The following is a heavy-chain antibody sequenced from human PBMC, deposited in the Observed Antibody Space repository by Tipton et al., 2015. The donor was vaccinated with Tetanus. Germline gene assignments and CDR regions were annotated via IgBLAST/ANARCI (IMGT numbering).Heavy chain of an antibody. Sequence: QSGAEVKKPGASVKVSCKASGYTFTSYDINWVRQATGQGLEWMGWMNPNSGNIGYAQKFQGRVTMTRNTSISTAYMELSSLRSEDTAVYYCARLYCSGGSCYQDYWGQGTLVTVSS. CDR1: GYTFTSYD. CDR2: MNPNSGNI. V-gene: IGHV1-8*01. D-gene: IGHD2-15*01. CDR3: ARLYCSGGSCYQDY. J-gene: IGHJ4*02.